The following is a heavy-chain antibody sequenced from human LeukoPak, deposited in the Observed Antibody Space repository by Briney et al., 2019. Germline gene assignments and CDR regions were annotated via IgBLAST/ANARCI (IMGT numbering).Heavy chain of an antibody. J-gene: IGHJ4*02. V-gene: IGHV3-53*05. D-gene: IGHD5-18*01. CDR2: LYSGGTS. CDR1: TFTVSSNY. CDR3: AKDQGYSYCYADY. Sequence: PARSLTPSSAPSTFTVSSNYISWVRHAPENGPEWVSVLYSGGTSYYTDSVKGRLTISRDNSKNTLYLQMSSQRAEVTGVYCCAKDQGYSYCYADYWGQGTLVTVSS.